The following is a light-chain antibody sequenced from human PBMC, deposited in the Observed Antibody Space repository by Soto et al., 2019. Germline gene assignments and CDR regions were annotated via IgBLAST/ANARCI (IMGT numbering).Light chain of an antibody. CDR2: GAS. Sequence: EIVLTQSPGTLSLSPGERATLSCRASQSVSSRSLAWYQQKPGQAPRPLIYGASNRATGIPDRFSGSGSGTDFTLTISRLEPEDFAMYYCQQFGTSRLTFGGGTKVDI. V-gene: IGKV3-20*01. CDR3: QQFGTSRLT. CDR1: QSVSSRS. J-gene: IGKJ4*01.